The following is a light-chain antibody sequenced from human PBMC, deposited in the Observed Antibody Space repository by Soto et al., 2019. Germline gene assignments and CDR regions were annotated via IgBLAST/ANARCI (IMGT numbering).Light chain of an antibody. CDR2: NAS. V-gene: IGKV1-5*03. CDR3: QQYNSYPIT. J-gene: IGKJ5*01. CDR1: QGISSR. Sequence: DIQMTQSPSTLSASVGDRFTITCRASQGISSRLAWYQQKPEKAPKLLIYNASSLESGVPSRFSGSGSGTEFTLTISSLQPDDFATYYCQQYNSYPITFGQGTRLEIK.